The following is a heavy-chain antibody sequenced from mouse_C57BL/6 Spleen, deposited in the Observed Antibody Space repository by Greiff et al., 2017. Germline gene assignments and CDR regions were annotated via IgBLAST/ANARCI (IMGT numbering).Heavy chain of an antibody. D-gene: IGHD3-2*02. V-gene: IGHV3-6*01. J-gene: IGHJ3*01. CDR2: ISYDGSN. CDR3: ARDSSGSWLAY. CDR1: GYSFTSGYY. Sequence: EVQLQESGPGLVKPSQSLSLTCSVTGYSFTSGYYWNWIRQFPGNQLEWMGYISYDGSNNYNPSLKNRISITRDTSENQFFLKLKSVTTEDTATYDGARDSSGSWLAYWGQGTLVTVSA.